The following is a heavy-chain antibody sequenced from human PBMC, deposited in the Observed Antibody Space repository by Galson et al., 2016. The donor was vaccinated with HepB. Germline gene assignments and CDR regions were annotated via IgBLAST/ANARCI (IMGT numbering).Heavy chain of an antibody. CDR1: GYTFTSYY. CDR2: INPRGGST. D-gene: IGHD5-24*01. V-gene: IGHV1-46*01. CDR3: ARDPGDGYNLPYDY. Sequence: SVKVSCKASGYTFTSYYMHWVRQAPGQGLEWMGTINPRGGSTGYAQKFQGRVTMTRDTSTSTVYMELSSLRSEDTAVYYCARDPGDGYNLPYDYRGQGTLVTVSS. J-gene: IGHJ4*02.